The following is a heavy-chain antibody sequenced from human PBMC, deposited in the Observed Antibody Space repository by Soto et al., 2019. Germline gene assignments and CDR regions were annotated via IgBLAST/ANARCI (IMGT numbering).Heavy chain of an antibody. V-gene: IGHV1-69*01. CDR1: GGTFSSYA. CDR2: IIPIFGTA. D-gene: IGHD3-22*01. J-gene: IGHJ3*02. CDR3: ARVRRYSSGSLGAFDI. Sequence: QVQLVQSGAEVKKPGSSVKVSCKASGGTFSSYAISWVRQAPGQGLEWMGGIIPIFGTANYAQKFQGRVTITADESTSTAYMELSSLRSEDTAVYYCARVRRYSSGSLGAFDIWGQGSMVTVSS.